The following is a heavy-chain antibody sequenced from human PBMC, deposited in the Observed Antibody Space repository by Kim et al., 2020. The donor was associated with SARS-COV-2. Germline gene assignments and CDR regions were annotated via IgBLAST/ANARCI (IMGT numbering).Heavy chain of an antibody. V-gene: IGHV1-24*01. CDR2: FDPEDGET. J-gene: IGHJ6*02. Sequence: ALVKVSCKVSGYTLTELSMHWVRQAPGKGLEWMGGFDPEDGETIYAQKFQGRVTMTEDTSTDTAYMELSSLRSEDTAVYYCATAPVVVGATLSYYYYYGMDVWGQGTTVTVSS. D-gene: IGHD1-26*01. CDR1: GYTLTELS. CDR3: ATAPVVVGATLSYYYYYGMDV.